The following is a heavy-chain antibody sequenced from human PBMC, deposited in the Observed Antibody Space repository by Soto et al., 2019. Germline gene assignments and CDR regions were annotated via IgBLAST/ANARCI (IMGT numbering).Heavy chain of an antibody. J-gene: IGHJ4*02. D-gene: IGHD3-22*01. CDR2: IYYSGST. CDR1: GGSVSSGSYY. V-gene: IGHV4-61*01. Sequence: QVQLQESGPGLVKPSETLSLTCTVSGGSVSSGSYYWSWIRQPPGKGLEWIGYIYYSGSTNYNPSLESRVTISVDTAKHQFSLKLSSVTAADTAVHYCARVAYYDRSEDYWGQGTLVTVSS. CDR3: ARVAYYDRSEDY.